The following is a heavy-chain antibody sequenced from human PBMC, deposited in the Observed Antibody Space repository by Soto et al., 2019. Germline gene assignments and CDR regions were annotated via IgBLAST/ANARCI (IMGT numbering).Heavy chain of an antibody. CDR3: VRAGDCNSPNCYAAFDY. CDR1: GFSFSNYW. D-gene: IGHD2-2*01. CDR2: IKQGGCGE. V-gene: IGHV3-7*05. J-gene: IGHJ4*02. Sequence: GGSLRLSCAAAGFSFSNYWMSWVRQAPGRGLEWVANIKQGGCGEYYVGSVKGRFTISRDSAKNSVYLQMNSLRAENTAVFYCVRAGDCNSPNCYAAFDYWGQGTQVTVSS.